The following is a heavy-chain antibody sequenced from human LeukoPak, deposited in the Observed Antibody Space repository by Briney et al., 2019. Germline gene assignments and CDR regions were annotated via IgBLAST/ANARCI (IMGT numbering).Heavy chain of an antibody. V-gene: IGHV3-21*04. CDR1: GFIFSGYS. CDR2: ISSGSDYI. J-gene: IGHJ5*02. Sequence: GGSLRLSCAASGFIFSGYSMNWVRQAPGKGLEWVSSISSGSDYIYYEDSVKGRFTISRDNAKNSLYLQMNSLRAEDTAVYYCASGSYYMDTTFDPWGQGTLVTVSS. D-gene: IGHD3-10*01. CDR3: ASGSYYMDTTFDP.